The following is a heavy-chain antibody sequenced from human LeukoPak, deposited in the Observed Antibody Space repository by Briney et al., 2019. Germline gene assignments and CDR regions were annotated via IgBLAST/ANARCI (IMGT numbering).Heavy chain of an antibody. CDR1: GGSFSGYC. D-gene: IGHD6-13*01. Sequence: AETLSLTCAVDGGSFSGYCWSWIRQPPGKGLEWIGEINHSGSTNYNPSLKSRVTISVDTSKNQFSLKLSSVTAADTAVYYCARGVDGSSWYSDYWGQGTLVTVSS. CDR2: INHSGST. V-gene: IGHV4-34*01. J-gene: IGHJ4*02. CDR3: ARGVDGSSWYSDY.